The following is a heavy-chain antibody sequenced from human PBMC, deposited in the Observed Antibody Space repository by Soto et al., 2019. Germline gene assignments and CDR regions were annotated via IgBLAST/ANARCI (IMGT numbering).Heavy chain of an antibody. CDR1: GFTFSSYG. J-gene: IGHJ6*02. V-gene: IGHV3-33*01. D-gene: IGHD3-3*01. CDR2: IWYDGSNK. CDR3: ARDAGERTIFWLSGMDV. Sequence: PGGSLRLSCAASGFTFSSYGMHWVRQAPGKGLEWVAVIWYDGSNKYYADSVKGRFTISRDNSKNTLYLQMNSLRAEDTAVYYCARDAGERTIFWLSGMDVWGQGTTVTVSS.